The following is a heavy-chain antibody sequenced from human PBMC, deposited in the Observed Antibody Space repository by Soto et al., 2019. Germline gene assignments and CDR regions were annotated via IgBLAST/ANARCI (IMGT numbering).Heavy chain of an antibody. V-gene: IGHV3-21*03. CDR1: GFIFSSYS. CDR3: ARDGDFEWLQFGPHARNTNWFDP. CDR2: ISSSSSYI. D-gene: IGHD3-9*01. J-gene: IGHJ5*02. Sequence: GGSLRLSCAASGFIFSSYSMNWVRQAPGKGLEWVSSISSSSSYIYYADSVKGRFTISRDNAKNSLYLQMNSLRAEDTAVYYCARDGDFEWLQFGPHARNTNWFDPWGQGTLVTVSS.